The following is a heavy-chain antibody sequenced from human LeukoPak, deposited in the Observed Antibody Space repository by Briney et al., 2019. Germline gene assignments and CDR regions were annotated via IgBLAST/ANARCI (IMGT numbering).Heavy chain of an antibody. Sequence: SGTLSLTCAVYGGSFSGYYWSWIRQPPGKGLEWIGEINHSGSTNYNPSLKSRVTISVDTSKNQFSLKLSSVTAADTAVYYCARQGTAMDHDYWGQGTLVTVSS. V-gene: IGHV4-34*01. CDR3: ARQGTAMDHDY. CDR2: INHSGST. D-gene: IGHD5-18*01. J-gene: IGHJ4*02. CDR1: GGSFSGYY.